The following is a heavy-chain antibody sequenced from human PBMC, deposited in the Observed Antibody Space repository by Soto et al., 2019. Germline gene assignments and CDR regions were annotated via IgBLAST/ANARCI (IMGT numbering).Heavy chain of an antibody. CDR1: GFTFSSYA. D-gene: IGHD6-13*01. CDR2: ISYDGSNK. CDR3: ARDGGSSSWYGYFDY. J-gene: IGHJ4*01. Sequence: GGSLRLSCAASGFTFSSYAMHWVRQAPGKGLEWVAVISYDGSNKYYADSVKGRFTISRDNSKNTLYLQMNSLRAEDTAVYYCARDGGSSSWYGYFDYWGHGTLVTYSS. V-gene: IGHV3-30-3*01.